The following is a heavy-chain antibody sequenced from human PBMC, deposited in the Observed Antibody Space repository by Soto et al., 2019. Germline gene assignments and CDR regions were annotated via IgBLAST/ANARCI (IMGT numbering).Heavy chain of an antibody. Sequence: EVPLVESGGGLVQPGASLRLSCAASGFTFSYYWMHWVRQAPGKGLVWVSRIHSDGSSTTYADSVKDRFTISRDNARNTLYLQMNSLRAEDTAVYYCARGDRGAFDLWGQGTVLTVSS. CDR2: IHSDGSST. CDR1: GFTFSYYW. V-gene: IGHV3-74*03. D-gene: IGHD1-26*01. CDR3: ARGDRGAFDL. J-gene: IGHJ3*01.